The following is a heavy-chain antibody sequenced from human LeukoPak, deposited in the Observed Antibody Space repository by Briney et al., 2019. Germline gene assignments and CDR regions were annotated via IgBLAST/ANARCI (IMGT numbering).Heavy chain of an antibody. J-gene: IGHJ4*02. V-gene: IGHV3-21*01. D-gene: IGHD3-3*01. Sequence: PGGSLRLSCAASGFTFSSYSMNWVRQAPGKGLEWVSSISSSSSYIYYADSVKGRFTISRDNAKNSLYLQMNSLRAEDTAVYYCARDRLSWYDFWSGYYLDYWGQGTLVTVSS. CDR3: ARDRLSWYDFWSGYYLDY. CDR1: GFTFSSYS. CDR2: ISSSSSYI.